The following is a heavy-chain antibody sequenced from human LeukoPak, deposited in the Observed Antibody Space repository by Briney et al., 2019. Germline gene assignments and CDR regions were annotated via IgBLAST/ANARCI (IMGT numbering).Heavy chain of an antibody. CDR3: ATDRCFASFDY. V-gene: IGHV3-48*01. CDR2: ISDSSSGA. CDR1: GFTFSSYS. D-gene: IGHD3-3*01. Sequence: PGGSLRLSCVASGFTFSSYSMNWVRQAPGKGLEWVSYISDSSSGAYYADSVKGRFTISRDNGKNSLYLQLNSLRAEDTAVYYCATDRCFASFDYWGQGTLVTVSS. J-gene: IGHJ4*02.